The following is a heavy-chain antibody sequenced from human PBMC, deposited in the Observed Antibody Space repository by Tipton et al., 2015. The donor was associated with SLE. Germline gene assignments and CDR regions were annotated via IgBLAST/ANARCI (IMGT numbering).Heavy chain of an antibody. CDR3: ARGSNYAFDI. J-gene: IGHJ3*02. CDR2: IYTSGST. Sequence: TLSLTCTVSGGSISIYYWSWIRQPAEKGLEWIGLIYTSGSTNYSPSLKSRVTMSVDTSTNQFSLKLSSVTAADTAVYYCARGSNYAFDIWGQGTMVTVSS. D-gene: IGHD6-13*01. V-gene: IGHV4-4*07. CDR1: GGSISIYY.